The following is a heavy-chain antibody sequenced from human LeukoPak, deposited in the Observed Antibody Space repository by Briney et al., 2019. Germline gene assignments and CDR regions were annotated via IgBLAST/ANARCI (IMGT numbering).Heavy chain of an antibody. Sequence: PSETLSLTCTVSGGSISSYYWSWIRQPPGKGLGWIGYIYYSGSTNYNPSLKSRVTISVDTSKSQFSLKLSSVTAADTAVYYCARDVTGYYGNDAFDIWGQGTMVTVSS. CDR2: IYYSGST. CDR1: GGSISSYY. D-gene: IGHD3-9*01. J-gene: IGHJ3*02. CDR3: ARDVTGYYGNDAFDI. V-gene: IGHV4-59*12.